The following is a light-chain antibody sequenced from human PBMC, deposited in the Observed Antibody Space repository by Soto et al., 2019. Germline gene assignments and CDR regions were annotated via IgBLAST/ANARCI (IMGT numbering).Light chain of an antibody. V-gene: IGKV3-11*01. Sequence: EIVLTQSPATLSLSPGERATLSCRASQSVSSYLAWYQQKPGQAPRLLIYDTSNRATGIPARFSGSGSATDFTLTISSLEPEDFEVYYCQQRSNWPPWTFGQGTKVEFK. J-gene: IGKJ1*01. CDR2: DTS. CDR1: QSVSSY. CDR3: QQRSNWPPWT.